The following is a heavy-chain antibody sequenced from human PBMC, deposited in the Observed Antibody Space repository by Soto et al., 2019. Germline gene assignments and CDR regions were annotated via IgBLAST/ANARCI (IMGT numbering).Heavy chain of an antibody. Sequence: PSETLSLTCTVSGGSVSSYYWSWIRQSPGKGLEWIGYIYYSGSTKYKPSLKSRVTMSVDTSKNQFSLKLSSVTAADTAVYYCARGAAAGTFALAYWGQGTLVTVSS. V-gene: IGHV4-59*02. CDR3: ARGAAAGTFALAY. D-gene: IGHD6-13*01. CDR2: IYYSGST. J-gene: IGHJ4*02. CDR1: GGSVSSYY.